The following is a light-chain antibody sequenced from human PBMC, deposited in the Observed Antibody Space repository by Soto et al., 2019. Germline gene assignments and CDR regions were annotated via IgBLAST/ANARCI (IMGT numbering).Light chain of an antibody. CDR2: EGS. J-gene: IGLJ1*01. CDR3: CSYAALYV. Sequence: QSALTQPASVSGSPGQSITISCTGTSSDVGSYNLVSWYQQHPGKAPKLMIYEGSKRPSGVSNRFSGSKSGNTASLTISGLQAEDEADYYCCSYAALYVFGPGTKLTVL. CDR1: SSDVGSYNL. V-gene: IGLV2-23*01.